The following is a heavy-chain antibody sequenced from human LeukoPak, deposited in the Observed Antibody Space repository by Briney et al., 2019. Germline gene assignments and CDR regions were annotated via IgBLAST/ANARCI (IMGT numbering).Heavy chain of an antibody. V-gene: IGHV1-18*01. CDR2: ISAYNGNT. D-gene: IGHD3-22*01. CDR3: ARDAKTYYYDSSGYYVFDY. J-gene: IGHJ4*02. Sequence: ASVKVSCKASGYTFTSYGISWVRQAPGQGLEWMGWISAYNGNTNYAQKLQGRVTMTTDTSTSTAYMELRSLRSDDTAVYYCARDAKTYYYDSSGYYVFDYWGQGTLVTVSS. CDR1: GYTFTSYG.